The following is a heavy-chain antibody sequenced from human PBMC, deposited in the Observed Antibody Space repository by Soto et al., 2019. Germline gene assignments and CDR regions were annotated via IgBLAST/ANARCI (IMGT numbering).Heavy chain of an antibody. V-gene: IGHV3-30-3*01. D-gene: IGHD3-22*01. CDR3: ARDYYDRSGHSHSSVY. CDR2: ISYDGGNK. CDR1: GITFITYA. Sequence: GGSLRLSCAASGITFITYAMHWVRQAPGKGLEWVAVISYDGGNKYYADSVKGRFTISRDNSKNALSLQMNSLRAGDTAVYYCARDYYDRSGHSHSSVYWGQGTLVTVSS. J-gene: IGHJ4*02.